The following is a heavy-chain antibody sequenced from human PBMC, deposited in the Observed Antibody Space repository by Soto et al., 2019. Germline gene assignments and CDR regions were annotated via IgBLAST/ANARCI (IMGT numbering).Heavy chain of an antibody. J-gene: IGHJ6*03. CDR3: ARQLGDYYYYYYMDV. CDR1: CDCISSRSYY. V-gene: IGHV4-39*01. D-gene: IGHD3-16*01. Sequence: SENLSLNCTVSCDCISSRSYYSGWIRQPPGKGLEWMGVIYYIGSTYYNPSLKSRVTTSVDTSKNQFSPKLRSVTAADTVVYYCARQLGDYYYYYYMDVWGKGTTVTVSS. CDR2: IYYIGST.